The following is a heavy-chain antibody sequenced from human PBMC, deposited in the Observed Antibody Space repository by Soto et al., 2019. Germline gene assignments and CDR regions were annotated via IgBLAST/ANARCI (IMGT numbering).Heavy chain of an antibody. D-gene: IGHD5-12*01. CDR3: ARHVLMGGDAQSGYDRRLDY. CDR2: VYPGGSDT. Sequence: GESLKISCQGSGYMFASYRIAWVRQRPGKGLELMGIVYPGGSDTRYSPSFQGLVSFSADKSISTAYLQWGSLEASDTAMYFCARHVLMGGDAQSGYDRRLDYWGQGTLVTVSS. CDR1: GYMFASYR. J-gene: IGHJ4*02. V-gene: IGHV5-51*01.